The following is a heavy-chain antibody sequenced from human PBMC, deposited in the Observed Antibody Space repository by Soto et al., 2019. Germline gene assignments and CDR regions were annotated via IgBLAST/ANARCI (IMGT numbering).Heavy chain of an antibody. CDR2: INHSGIT. V-gene: IGHV4-34*01. J-gene: IGHJ5*02. CDR3: ASTLGIAEPGFDP. Sequence: SETLSLTCAVYGGSFSGYYCSWIRQPPGKGLEWIGEINHSGITNYNPSLKSRVTISVDTSKNHFSLKLSSVTAADTAVYYCASTLGIAEPGFDPCGQGTLVTVSS. CDR1: GGSFSGYY. D-gene: IGHD6-13*01.